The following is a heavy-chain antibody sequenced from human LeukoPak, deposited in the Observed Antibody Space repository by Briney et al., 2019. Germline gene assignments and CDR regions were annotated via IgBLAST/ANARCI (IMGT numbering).Heavy chain of an antibody. J-gene: IGHJ4*02. Sequence: GRSLRLSCAASGFNFSNYAMHWVRQVPGKGLEWVAVIWYDGSTKFYANHVKGRFTVSRDNSKNTLYLQMNILRPEDTAIYYCARDSGFGELVTYYFDYWGQGTLVTVSS. CDR2: IWYDGSTK. CDR3: ARDSGFGELVTYYFDY. V-gene: IGHV3-33*01. CDR1: GFNFSNYA. D-gene: IGHD3-10*01.